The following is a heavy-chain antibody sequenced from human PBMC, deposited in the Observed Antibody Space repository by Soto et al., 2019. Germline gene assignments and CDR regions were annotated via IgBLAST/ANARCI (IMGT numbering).Heavy chain of an antibody. V-gene: IGHV4-4*02. CDR3: ARDRSWVTDAFDI. CDR2: IYHSGTT. CDR1: GGYISSSNW. J-gene: IGHJ3*02. D-gene: IGHD2-15*01. Sequence: SETLSLTCAVSGGYISSSNWWSWVRQPPGKGLEWIGEIYHSGTTTYNPSLKSRVIMSVDKSKNLFSLKLRSVTAADTAAYYCARDRSWVTDAFDIWGQGTMVTVSS.